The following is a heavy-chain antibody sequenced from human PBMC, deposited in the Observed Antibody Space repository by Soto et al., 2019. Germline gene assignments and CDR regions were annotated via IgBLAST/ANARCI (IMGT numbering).Heavy chain of an antibody. J-gene: IGHJ4*02. D-gene: IGHD2-15*01. V-gene: IGHV4-34*01. CDR3: ARHTQKGALGVDY. CDR2: INHLGSI. Sequence: SETMSLTCVVSGGSLSDYFWSWIRQPPGMALEWIGEINHLGSINYNPSLKSRVTISVDTSKNQFSLKLSSVTAADTAVYYCARHTQKGALGVDYWGQGTLVTVSS. CDR1: GGSLSDYF.